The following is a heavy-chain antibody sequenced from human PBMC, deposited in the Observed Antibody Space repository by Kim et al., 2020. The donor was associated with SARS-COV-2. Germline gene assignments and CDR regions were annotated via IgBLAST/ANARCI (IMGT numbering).Heavy chain of an antibody. V-gene: IGHV4-39*01. CDR3: ARRRVYYYDSSGRGYY. CDR2: IYYSGST. CDR1: GGSISSSSYY. D-gene: IGHD3-22*01. J-gene: IGHJ6*01. Sequence: SETLSLTCTVSGGSISSSSYYWGWIRQPPGKGLEWIGSIYYSGSTYYNPSLKSRVTISVDTSKNQFSLKLSSVTAADTAVYYCARRRVYYYDSSGRGYY.